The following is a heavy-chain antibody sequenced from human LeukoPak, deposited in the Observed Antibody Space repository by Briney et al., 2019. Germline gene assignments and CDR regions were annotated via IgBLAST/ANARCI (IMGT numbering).Heavy chain of an antibody. CDR2: IYYSGST. D-gene: IGHD3-9*01. Sequence: SETLSLTCTVSGGSISSSSYYWGWIRQPPGKGLEWIGSIYYSGSTYYNPSLKSRVTISVDTSKNQFSLKLSSVTAADTAVYYCARAGGYFDWPEYFQHWGQGTLVTVSS. CDR1: GGSISSSSYY. J-gene: IGHJ1*01. CDR3: ARAGGYFDWPEYFQH. V-gene: IGHV4-39*07.